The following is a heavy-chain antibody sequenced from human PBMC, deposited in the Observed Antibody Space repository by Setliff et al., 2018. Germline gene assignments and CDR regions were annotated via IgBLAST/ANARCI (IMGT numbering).Heavy chain of an antibody. D-gene: IGHD4-17*01. Sequence: PSETLSLTCTVSGDSISSRRNYWGWFRQPAGKELEWIGQNYTSWSTNYNPSLKSRVTMSVDTSKNQFSLKLSSVTAADTAVYYCASFPHHDYGDYGAYYYYYYMDVWGKGTTVTVSS. CDR1: GDSISSRRNY. J-gene: IGHJ6*03. CDR2: NYTSWST. CDR3: ASFPHHDYGDYGAYYYYYYMDV. V-gene: IGHV4-61*09.